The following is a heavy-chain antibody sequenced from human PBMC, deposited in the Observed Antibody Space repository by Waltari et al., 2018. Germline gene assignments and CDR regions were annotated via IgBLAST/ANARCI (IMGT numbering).Heavy chain of an antibody. CDR3: IRDYGSPY. D-gene: IGHD6-19*01. CDR2: INKDGTET. V-gene: IGHV3-7*03. CDR1: GFTLRKYW. J-gene: IGHJ4*02. Sequence: EAQQVESGGDLVQPGGSLRLSCVVSGFTLRKYWMSWVRQAPGKGLEWVANINKDGTETYYVDSVRGRFTISKDDAKNSVYLQMNSLKVEDTAVYYCIRDYGSPYWGQGTLVTVSS.